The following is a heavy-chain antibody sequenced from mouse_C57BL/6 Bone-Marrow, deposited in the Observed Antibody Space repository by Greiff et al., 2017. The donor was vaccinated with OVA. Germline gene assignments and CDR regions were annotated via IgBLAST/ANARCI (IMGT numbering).Heavy chain of an antibody. V-gene: IGHV5-6*01. J-gene: IGHJ3*01. CDR1: GFTFSSYG. Sequence: EVQRVESGGDLVKPGGSLKLSCAASGFTFSSYGMSWVRQTPDKRLEWVATISSGGSYTYYPDSVKGRFTISRDNANNTLYLQMSSLKSEDTAMYYCARRGITPFAYWGQGTLVTVSA. D-gene: IGHD2-4*01. CDR2: ISSGGSYT. CDR3: ARRGITPFAY.